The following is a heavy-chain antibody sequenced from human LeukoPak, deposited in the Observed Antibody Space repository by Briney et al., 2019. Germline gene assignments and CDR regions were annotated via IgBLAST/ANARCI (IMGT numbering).Heavy chain of an antibody. J-gene: IGHJ5*02. V-gene: IGHV1-8*01. CDR1: GYTFTTSD. CDR2: MNPDTGLT. Sequence: ASVKVSCKASGYTFTTSDIHWVRQSPGQGLEWMGSMNPDTGLTGYAQKFQDRVSLTRDTTIATAYLELSSLKAEDTAVYFCAREDAGCSGVCFHWFGPWGQGTLVTVSS. CDR3: AREDAGCSGVCFHWFGP. D-gene: IGHD6-19*01.